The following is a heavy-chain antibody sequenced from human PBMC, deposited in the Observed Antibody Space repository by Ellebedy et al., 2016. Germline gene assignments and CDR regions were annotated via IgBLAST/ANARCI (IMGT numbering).Heavy chain of an antibody. Sequence: GSLRLSCNVSGGSVSSDYWNWIRRPPGKGLEWIGYVFHTGTTNYNPSLKSRVTMSVDTSKSQFSLRLTTVTAADTAVYYCAKWNGGWYAFEVWGQGTMVTVSS. CDR3: AKWNGGWYAFEV. J-gene: IGHJ3*01. CDR2: VFHTGTT. V-gene: IGHV4-59*02. CDR1: GGSVSSDY. D-gene: IGHD6-19*01.